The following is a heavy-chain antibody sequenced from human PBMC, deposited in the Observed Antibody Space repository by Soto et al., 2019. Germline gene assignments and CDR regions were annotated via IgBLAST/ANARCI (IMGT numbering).Heavy chain of an antibody. Sequence: GGSLRLSCAASGFTCSSYGMHWVRQAPGKGLEWVAVIWYDGSNKYYADSVKGRFTISRDNSKNTLYLQMNSLRAEDTAVYYCARWTHYYDSSGYSEFDYWGQGTLVTVSS. CDR2: IWYDGSNK. V-gene: IGHV3-33*01. J-gene: IGHJ4*02. D-gene: IGHD3-22*01. CDR3: ARWTHYYDSSGYSEFDY. CDR1: GFTCSSYG.